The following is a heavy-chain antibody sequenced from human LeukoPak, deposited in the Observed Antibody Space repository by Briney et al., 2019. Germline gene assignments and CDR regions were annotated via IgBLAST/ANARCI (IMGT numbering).Heavy chain of an antibody. CDR2: MNPNSGNT. Sequence: ASVKVSCKASGYTFTSYDINGVRQATGQGLEWMGGMNPNSGNTGYAQEFQGRVTINRHTHISTAYMELSSLTSEDTAVYYCARRKPTSGAQYWFDPWGQGTLVTVSS. CDR3: ARRKPTSGAQYWFDP. CDR1: GYTFTSYD. J-gene: IGHJ5*02. D-gene: IGHD3-10*01. V-gene: IGHV1-8*01.